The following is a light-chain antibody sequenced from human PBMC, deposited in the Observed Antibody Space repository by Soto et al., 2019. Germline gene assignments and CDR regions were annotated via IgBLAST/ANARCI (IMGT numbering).Light chain of an antibody. V-gene: IGKV3-11*01. J-gene: IGKJ5*01. CDR2: DAS. CDR1: QSVGNY. CDR3: QQHNSPPIT. Sequence: EIVLTQSPAALSLSPGERATLSCRASQSVGNYLAWYQQKPGQTPRLLIYDASTRPTGIPARFSGSGSGTDFSLTISSLEHDDVASYYCQQHNSPPITFGQGTRLEIK.